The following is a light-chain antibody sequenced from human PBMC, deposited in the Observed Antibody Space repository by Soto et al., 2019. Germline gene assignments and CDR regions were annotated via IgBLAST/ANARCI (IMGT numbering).Light chain of an antibody. J-gene: IGLJ2*01. V-gene: IGLV1-51*01. CDR3: GTWDSSLSAGV. CDR2: DNN. CDR1: SSNIGNNY. Sequence: QSVLTQPPSVSAAPGQTVTISCSGSSSNIGNNYVSWYQQLPGTAPKLLIYDNNTRPSGIPDRFSGSKSGTSATLGITGLQTGDEADYYCGTWDSSLSAGVFGGGTKVTVL.